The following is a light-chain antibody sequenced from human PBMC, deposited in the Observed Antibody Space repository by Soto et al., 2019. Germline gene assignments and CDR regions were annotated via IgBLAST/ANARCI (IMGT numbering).Light chain of an antibody. V-gene: IGKV3-15*01. CDR2: GAS. J-gene: IGKJ5*01. CDR3: QQYNKWFSIS. Sequence: EIVMTQSPATLSVSPGERAILSCRASESISSKLGWYQQRPGQAPRLLIYGASIRATGIPTRFSGCGSGTEFTLTISSLQSEDSAVYYCQQYNKWFSISFGQGTRLEIK. CDR1: ESISSK.